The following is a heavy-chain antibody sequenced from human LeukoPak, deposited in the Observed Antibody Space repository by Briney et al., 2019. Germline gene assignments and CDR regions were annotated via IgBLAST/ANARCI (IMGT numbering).Heavy chain of an antibody. CDR2: INRDSSAT. J-gene: IGHJ4*02. Sequence: GGSLRLSRAASGFTFSSYSMNWLRQAPGKGLEYLSYINRDSSATCYADSVKGRFTVSRDNAKNSLYLQLSGLRDDDTAVYYCARDDSWAFDYWGLGTLVTVSS. CDR1: GFTFSSYS. CDR3: ARDDSWAFDY. D-gene: IGHD2-15*01. V-gene: IGHV3-48*02.